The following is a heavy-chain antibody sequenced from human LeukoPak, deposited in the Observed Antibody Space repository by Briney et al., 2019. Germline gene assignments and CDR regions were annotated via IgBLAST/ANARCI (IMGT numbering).Heavy chain of an antibody. D-gene: IGHD1-1*01. CDR2: IWYDGSNK. CDR1: GFTFSTYG. V-gene: IGHV3-33*01. Sequence: GGSLRLSCAASGFTFSTYGIHWVRQAPGKGLEWVAVIWYDGSNKYYADSVKGRFTISRDNSKNTLYLQMNSLTAEDTVVYYCARDLDHYFDYWGQGTLVTVSS. J-gene: IGHJ4*02. CDR3: ARDLDHYFDY.